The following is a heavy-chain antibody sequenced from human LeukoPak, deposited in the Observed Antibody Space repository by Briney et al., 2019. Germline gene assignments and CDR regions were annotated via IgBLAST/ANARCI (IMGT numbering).Heavy chain of an antibody. D-gene: IGHD5-12*01. V-gene: IGHV1-2*02. CDR1: GYTFTGCY. CDR3: ARESGYDSPGDY. CDR2: INPNSGGT. Sequence: ASVKVSCKASGYTFTGCYMHWVRQAPGQGLEWMGWINPNSGGTNYAQKFQGRVTMTRDTSISTAYMDLSRLRSDDTAVYYCARESGYDSPGDYWGQGTLVTVSS. J-gene: IGHJ4*02.